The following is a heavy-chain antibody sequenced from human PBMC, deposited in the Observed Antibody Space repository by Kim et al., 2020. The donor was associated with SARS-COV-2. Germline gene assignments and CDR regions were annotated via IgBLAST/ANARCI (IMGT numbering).Heavy chain of an antibody. V-gene: IGHV1-2*04. Sequence: ASVKVSCKASGYTFTGYYMHWVRQAPGQGLEWMGWINPNSGGTNYAQKFQGWVTMTRDTSISTAYMELSRLRSDDTAVYYCARVGEAVAGPRGLDYWGQGTLVTVSS. J-gene: IGHJ4*02. CDR2: INPNSGGT. CDR1: GYTFTGYY. CDR3: ARVGEAVAGPRGLDY. D-gene: IGHD6-19*01.